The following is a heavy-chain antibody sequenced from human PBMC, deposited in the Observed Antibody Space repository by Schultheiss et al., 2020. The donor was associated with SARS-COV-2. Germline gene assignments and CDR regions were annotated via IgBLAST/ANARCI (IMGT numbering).Heavy chain of an antibody. V-gene: IGHV4-4*07. CDR1: GGSISSYY. J-gene: IGHJ5*02. Sequence: SQTLSLTCTVSGGSISSYYWSWIRQPAGKGLEWIGRIYTSGSTNYNPSLQTRVTISLESSKKQFSLNVRSVTAADTAVYYCARALPESYGSGSYVWFDPWGQGTLVTVSS. CDR3: ARALPESYGSGSYVWFDP. D-gene: IGHD3-10*01. CDR2: IYTSGST.